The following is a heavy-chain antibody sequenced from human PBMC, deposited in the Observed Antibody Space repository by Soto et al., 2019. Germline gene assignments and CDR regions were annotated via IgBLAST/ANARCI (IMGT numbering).Heavy chain of an antibody. J-gene: IGHJ6*02. Sequence: KASETLSLTCTVSGGSISSYYWSWIRQPPGKGLEWIGYIYYSGSTNYNPSLKSRVTISVDTSKNQFSLELSSVTAADTAVYYCARNRLFYGDYNHYGMDVWGQGTTVTVSS. CDR3: ARNRLFYGDYNHYGMDV. D-gene: IGHD4-17*01. V-gene: IGHV4-59*01. CDR2: IYYSGST. CDR1: GGSISSYY.